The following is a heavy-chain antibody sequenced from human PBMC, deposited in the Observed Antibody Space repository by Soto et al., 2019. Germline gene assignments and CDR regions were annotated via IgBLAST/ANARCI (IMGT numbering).Heavy chain of an antibody. Sequence: GGSLRLSCAAAGLSFSSYGRHWVRQAPGKGLEWVAVISYDGSNKYYGDSVKGRFTISRDNSKNTMYMQMNSLRPEDTAVYYYAKDRGYGPPGSYSVLAVGGKGTTVPVSS. D-gene: IGHD3-10*01. CDR3: AKDRGYGPPGSYSVLAV. CDR1: GLSFSSYG. CDR2: ISYDGSNK. V-gene: IGHV3-30*18. J-gene: IGHJ6*04.